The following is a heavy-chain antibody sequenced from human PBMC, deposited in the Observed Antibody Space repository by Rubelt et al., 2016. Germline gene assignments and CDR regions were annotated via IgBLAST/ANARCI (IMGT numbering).Heavy chain of an antibody. CDR2: IYWGDDK. D-gene: IGHD6-13*01. J-gene: IGHJ4*02. CDR3: EHRSAAAAGAWAY. Sequence: QITLKESRPTLVKPTQTLTLTCTFSGFSLTTSGVGVGWIRQPPGKALEWLALIYWGDDKYYRPSLKSSLTLDKDTSNNQVFLIMTNVDPVDTATYYCEHRSAAAAGAWAYWGQGTLVTVSS. V-gene: IGHV2-5*02. CDR1: GFSLTTSGVG.